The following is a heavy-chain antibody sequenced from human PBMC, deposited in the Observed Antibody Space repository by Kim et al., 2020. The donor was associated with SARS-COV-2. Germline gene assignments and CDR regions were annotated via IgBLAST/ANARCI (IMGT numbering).Heavy chain of an antibody. D-gene: IGHD3-3*01. Sequence: SETLSLTCTVSGGSISSYYWSWIRQPPGKGLEWIGYIYYSGSTNYNPSLKSRVTISVDTSKNQFSLKLSSVTAADTAVYYCARDIYDFWSGYSRNGMDVWGQGTTVTVSS. J-gene: IGHJ6*02. CDR3: ARDIYDFWSGYSRNGMDV. V-gene: IGHV4-59*01. CDR2: IYYSGST. CDR1: GGSISSYY.